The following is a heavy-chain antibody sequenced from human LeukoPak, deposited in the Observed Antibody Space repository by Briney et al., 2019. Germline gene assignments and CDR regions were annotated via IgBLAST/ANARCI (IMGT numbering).Heavy chain of an antibody. CDR2: INHSGST. V-gene: IGHV4-34*01. CDR3: ARHRSYSSPPFDY. Sequence: SETLSLTCAVYGGSFSGYYWSWIRQPPGKGLEWIGEINHSGSTNYNPSLKSRVTISVDTSKNQFSLKLSSVTAADTAVYYCARHRSYSSPPFDYWGQGTLVTVSS. J-gene: IGHJ4*02. D-gene: IGHD6-13*01. CDR1: GGSFSGYY.